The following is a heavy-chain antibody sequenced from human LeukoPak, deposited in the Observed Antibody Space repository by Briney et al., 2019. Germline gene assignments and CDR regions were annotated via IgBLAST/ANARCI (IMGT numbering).Heavy chain of an antibody. D-gene: IGHD3-10*01. V-gene: IGHV4-59*01. CDR2: IYYSGST. J-gene: IGHJ4*02. CDR3: ARSDMVRGVIRIDY. CDR1: GGSQSRYY. Sequence: LSETLSLTCSLSGGSQSRYYWRWIPQPPGKALEWIGYIYYSGSTYYNPSLKSRVTISVDTSKNQFSLKLSSVTAADTAVYYCARSDMVRGVIRIDYWGQGTLVTVSS.